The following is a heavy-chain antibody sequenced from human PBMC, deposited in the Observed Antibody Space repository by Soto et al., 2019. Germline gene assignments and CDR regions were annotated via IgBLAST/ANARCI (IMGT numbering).Heavy chain of an antibody. CDR3: AGGVREYDFWSGYFHDYYYYGMDV. D-gene: IGHD3-3*01. CDR2: IYYSGST. Sequence: SETLSLTCTVSGGSISSGGYYWSWIRQHPGKGLEWIGYIYYSGSTYYNPSLKSRVTISVDTSKNQFSLKLSSVTAADTAVYYCAGGVREYDFWSGYFHDYYYYGMDVWGQGTTVTVSS. CDR1: GGSISSGGYY. J-gene: IGHJ6*02. V-gene: IGHV4-31*03.